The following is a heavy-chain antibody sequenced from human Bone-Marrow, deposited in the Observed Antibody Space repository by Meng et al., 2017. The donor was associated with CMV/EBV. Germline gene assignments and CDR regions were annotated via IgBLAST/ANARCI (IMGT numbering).Heavy chain of an antibody. D-gene: IGHD6-19*01. J-gene: IGHJ6*02. CDR2: ITISGSTI. V-gene: IGHV3-11*01. Sequence: GESLKISCAASGFIFSDYYMSWVRQAPGKGLEWVSYITISGSTIYYADSVKGRFTISRDNSKNTLYLQMNSLRAEDTAVYYCARDRIAVAGPLYGMDVWGQGTTVTVSS. CDR1: GFIFSDYY. CDR3: ARDRIAVAGPLYGMDV.